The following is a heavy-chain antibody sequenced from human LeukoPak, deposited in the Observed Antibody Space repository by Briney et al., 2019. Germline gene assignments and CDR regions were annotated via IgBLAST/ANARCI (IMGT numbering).Heavy chain of an antibody. CDR3: TTLSIAAAGTGSY. CDR1: GFIFRSYS. Sequence: GGSLRLSCTASGFIFRSYSMNWVRQAPGKGLEWVGRIKSKTDGGTTDYAAPVKGRFTISRDDSKNTLYLQMNSLKTEDTAVYYCTTLSIAAAGTGSYWGQGTLVTVSS. D-gene: IGHD6-13*01. J-gene: IGHJ4*02. CDR2: IKSKTDGGTT. V-gene: IGHV3-15*07.